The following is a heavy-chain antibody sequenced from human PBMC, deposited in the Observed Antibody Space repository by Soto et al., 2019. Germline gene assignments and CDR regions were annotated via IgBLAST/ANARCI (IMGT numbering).Heavy chain of an antibody. CDR3: ARQIYDSDTGPNFQYYFDS. CDR1: GYSFAGYW. CDR2: IDPSDSQT. Sequence: GESLKLSCKGSGYSFAGYWITWVRQKPGKGLEWMGRIDPSDSQTYYSPSFRGHVTISVTKSITTVFLQWSSLRASDTAMYYCARQIYDSDTGPNFQYYFDSWGQGTPVTVSS. J-gene: IGHJ4*02. D-gene: IGHD3-22*01. V-gene: IGHV5-10-1*01.